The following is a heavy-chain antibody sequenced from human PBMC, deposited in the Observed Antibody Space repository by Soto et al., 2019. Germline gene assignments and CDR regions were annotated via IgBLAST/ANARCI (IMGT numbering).Heavy chain of an antibody. V-gene: IGHV1-18*01. CDR2: INAYNGNT. D-gene: IGHD5-18*01. CDR3: AGAIAEGYGHTTLDS. CDR1: GYTFRNYG. J-gene: IGHJ4*02. Sequence: QIQLVQSGPEVKNPGASVKVSCKASGYTFRNYGITWVRQAPGQGLEWMGWINAYNGNTNYAQTHQGRVIITTDTSTRIAYMEVRSLRSDDTDVYYCAGAIAEGYGHTTLDSWGQGTLVPASS.